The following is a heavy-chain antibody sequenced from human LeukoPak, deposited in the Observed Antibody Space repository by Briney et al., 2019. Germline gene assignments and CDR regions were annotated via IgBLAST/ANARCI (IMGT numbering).Heavy chain of an antibody. V-gene: IGHV3-30*02. D-gene: IGHD3-22*01. CDR3: AKEYYYDSSGYSPPGAFDI. Sequence: GGSLRLSCAASGFTFSSYGMHWVRQAPGKGLEWVAFIRYDGSNKYYADSVKGRFTISRDNSKNTLYLQMNSLRAEDTAVYYCAKEYYYDSSGYSPPGAFDIWGQGTMVTVSS. J-gene: IGHJ3*02. CDR1: GFTFSSYG. CDR2: IRYDGSNK.